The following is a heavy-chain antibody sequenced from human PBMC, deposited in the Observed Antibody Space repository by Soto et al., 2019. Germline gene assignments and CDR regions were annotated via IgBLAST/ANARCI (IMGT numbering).Heavy chain of an antibody. CDR3: ARTSSPSIITIFGVAQYWYFDL. CDR1: GYTFTSYG. Sequence: QVQLVQSGAEVKKPGASVKVSCKASGYTFTSYGISWVRQAPGQGLEWMGWISAYNGNTNYAQKLQGRVTMTTDTSTSTAYMELRSLRSDDTAVYYCARTSSPSIITIFGVAQYWYFDLWGRGTLVTVSS. D-gene: IGHD3-3*01. V-gene: IGHV1-18*01. J-gene: IGHJ2*01. CDR2: ISAYNGNT.